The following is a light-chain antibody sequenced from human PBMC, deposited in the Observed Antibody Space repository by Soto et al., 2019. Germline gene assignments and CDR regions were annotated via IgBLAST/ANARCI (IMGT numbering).Light chain of an antibody. CDR1: SRDVGGYNY. V-gene: IGLV2-11*01. Sequence: QSALTQPRSVSGSPGQSVTISCPGTSRDVGGYNYVSWYQQHPGKAPKLMIYDVSKRPSGVPDRFSGSKSGNTASLTISGLQAEDEADYYCCSYAGSYTHVFGTGTKLTVL. J-gene: IGLJ1*01. CDR2: DVS. CDR3: CSYAGSYTHV.